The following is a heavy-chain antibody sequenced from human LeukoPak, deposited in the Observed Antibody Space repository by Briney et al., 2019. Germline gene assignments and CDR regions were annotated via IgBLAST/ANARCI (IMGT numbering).Heavy chain of an antibody. V-gene: IGHV4-59*11. Sequence: PSETLSLTCSVSGVSISSHSWSWVRQPPGEGLESIGYISNTGATHYNPSLRSRVSISVDTSRNEVSLRLTSVTAADTAVYYCARGHLGLSPWGQGTLVTVSS. D-gene: IGHD3-10*01. CDR2: ISNTGAT. CDR1: GVSISSHS. CDR3: ARGHLGLSP. J-gene: IGHJ5*02.